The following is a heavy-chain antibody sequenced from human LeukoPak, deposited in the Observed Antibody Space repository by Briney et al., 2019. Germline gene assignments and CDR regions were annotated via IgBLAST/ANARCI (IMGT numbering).Heavy chain of an antibody. J-gene: IGHJ4*02. Sequence: GGSLRLSCAASGFTFSSYSMNWVRQAPGKGLEWVSSISSSSSYIYYADSVKGRFTISRDNAKNSLYLQMNSLRAEDTAVYYCAKHHCSSTSCSPRLSYYFDYWGQGTLVTVSS. CDR1: GFTFSSYS. CDR3: AKHHCSSTSCSPRLSYYFDY. CDR2: ISSSSSYI. V-gene: IGHV3-21*01. D-gene: IGHD2-2*01.